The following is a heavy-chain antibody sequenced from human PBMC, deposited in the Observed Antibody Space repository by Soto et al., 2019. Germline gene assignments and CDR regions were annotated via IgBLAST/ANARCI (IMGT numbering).Heavy chain of an antibody. V-gene: IGHV4-34*01. CDR2: INHSGST. D-gene: IGHD1-26*01. CDR3: ARVYSGSYSDY. J-gene: IGHJ4*02. CDR1: GGSFSGYY. Sequence: ASETLSLTCAAYGGSFSGYYWSWIRQPPGKGLEWIGEINHSGSTNYNPSLKSRVTISVDKSKNQFSLKLTSVTAADTAVYYCARVYSGSYSDYWGQGTLVTVSS.